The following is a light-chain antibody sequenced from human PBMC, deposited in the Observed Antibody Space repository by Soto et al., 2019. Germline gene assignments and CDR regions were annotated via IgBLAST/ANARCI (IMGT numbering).Light chain of an antibody. V-gene: IGKV3-15*01. CDR3: EQYNSWLGT. Sequence: DIVITQSAATLSVAPGGGANLSCRASQSVSSKLAWYQQKPGQAPRLLIYGASTRATGIPARFSGSGSGTEFTLIIRCLQSEDSAVYYCEQYNSWLGTVGQGTKVDIK. CDR1: QSVSSK. J-gene: IGKJ1*01. CDR2: GAS.